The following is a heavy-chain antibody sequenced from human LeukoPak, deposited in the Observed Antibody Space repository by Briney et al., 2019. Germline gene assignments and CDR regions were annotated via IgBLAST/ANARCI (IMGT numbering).Heavy chain of an antibody. CDR1: GFTFSNYE. CDR3: ARAEDYYDSLGYYLGY. CDR2: ISSSGSTI. D-gene: IGHD3-22*01. J-gene: IGHJ4*02. V-gene: IGHV3-48*03. Sequence: GGSLRLSCAASGFTFSNYEMNWVRQAPGKGLEWVSYISSSGSTIYYADSVKGRFTISRDSAKNSLYLQMNSLRAEDTAVYYCARAEDYYDSLGYYLGYWGQGTLVTVSS.